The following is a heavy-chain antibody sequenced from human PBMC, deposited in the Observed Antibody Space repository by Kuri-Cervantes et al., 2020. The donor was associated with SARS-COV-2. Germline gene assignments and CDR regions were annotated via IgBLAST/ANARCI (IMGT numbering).Heavy chain of an antibody. D-gene: IGHD6-19*01. CDR3: AKDGQRGIAVAGLKS. Sequence: GESLKISCAASGFTFSSYSMNWVRQAPGKGLEWVSSISSSSSYIYYADSVKGRFTISRDNAKNSLYLQMNSLKAEDTAVYYCAKDGQRGIAVAGLKSWGQGTLVTVSS. CDR1: GFTFSSYS. V-gene: IGHV3-21*01. J-gene: IGHJ4*02. CDR2: ISSSSSYI.